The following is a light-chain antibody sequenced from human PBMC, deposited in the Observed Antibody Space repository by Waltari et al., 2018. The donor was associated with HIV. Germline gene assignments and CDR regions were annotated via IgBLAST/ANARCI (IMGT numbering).Light chain of an antibody. CDR2: AVS. Sequence: AIQMTQSPTSLSASVGDKVTITCRASQAIRNAQSWYQQRPGKAPSLVIFAVSTFGSGVPSRFSGSASGSDFTLTIHNLQPEDFATYYCRQEYTWPWTFGQGTKVEIK. CDR1: QAIRNA. J-gene: IGKJ1*01. CDR3: RQEYTWPWT. V-gene: IGKV1-6*01.